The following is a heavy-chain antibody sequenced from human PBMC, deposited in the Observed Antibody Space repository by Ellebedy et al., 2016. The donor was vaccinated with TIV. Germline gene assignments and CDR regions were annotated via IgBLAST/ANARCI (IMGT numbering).Heavy chain of an antibody. CDR3: VSWYAD. V-gene: IGHV3-7*01. D-gene: IGHD6-13*01. Sequence: PGGSLRLSCEASGFMFSSYAMSWVRQAPGKGLEWVAEITVDGSEQYYLESVKGRFTISRDHAKNSLSLQMNSLRVDDTAVYYCVSWYADWGQGTLVTVSS. CDR1: GFMFSSYA. CDR2: ITVDGSEQ. J-gene: IGHJ4*02.